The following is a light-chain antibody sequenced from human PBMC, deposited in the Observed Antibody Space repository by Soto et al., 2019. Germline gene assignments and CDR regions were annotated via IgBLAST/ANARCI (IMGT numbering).Light chain of an antibody. J-gene: IGLJ1*01. V-gene: IGLV2-14*01. CDR2: EVS. Sequence: QSALTQPASVSGSPGQSITISCTRTSNDVGYFNYVSWYQQHPGKAPKLIIYEVSNRPSGVSNRFSGSKSGNTASLTISGLQAEDEADYYCKSHTSTTRYVFGTGTKVTVL. CDR3: KSHTSTTRYV. CDR1: SNDVGYFNY.